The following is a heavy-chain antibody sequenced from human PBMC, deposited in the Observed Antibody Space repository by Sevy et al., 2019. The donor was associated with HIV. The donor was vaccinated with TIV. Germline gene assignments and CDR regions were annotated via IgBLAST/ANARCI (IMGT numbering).Heavy chain of an antibody. CDR2: IYTSGST. Sequence: SETLSLTCTVSGGSISSYYWSWIRQPAGKGLEWIGRIYTSGSTNYNPSLKSRVTMSVDTSKNQFSLKLSSVTAADTAVYYCAREPKMLGSGSYYGQVLHWYFDLWGRGTLVTVSS. D-gene: IGHD3-10*01. V-gene: IGHV4-4*07. J-gene: IGHJ2*01. CDR3: AREPKMLGSGSYYGQVLHWYFDL. CDR1: GGSISSYY.